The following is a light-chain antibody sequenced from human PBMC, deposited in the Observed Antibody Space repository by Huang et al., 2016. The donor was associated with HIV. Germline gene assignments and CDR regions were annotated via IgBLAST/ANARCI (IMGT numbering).Light chain of an antibody. CDR1: HSLLHSDGNTY. CDR2: KVS. J-gene: IGKJ1*01. Sequence: DVVLTQSPLSLPVTLGQPASISCKSSHSLLHSDGNTYLNWFLQRPGQSPRRLIYKVSNRDFGVPARFSGSGSGADFTLTISRVEADDIGVYYCMQGTHWTQTFGQGTKVEVK. CDR3: MQGTHWTQT. V-gene: IGKV2-30*02.